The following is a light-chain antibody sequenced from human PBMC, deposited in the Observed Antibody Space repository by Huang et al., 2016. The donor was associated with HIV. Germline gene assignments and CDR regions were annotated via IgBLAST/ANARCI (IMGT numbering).Light chain of an antibody. Sequence: EIVLTQSPGTLSLSPGERATLSCRASQSVSSSYLAWDQQKPGQAPRLLIYGASSRATGSPDRFSGGGSGTDFTLTISRLGPEDFAVYYCQQYGSSPLITFGQGTRLEIK. V-gene: IGKV3-20*01. CDR2: GAS. J-gene: IGKJ5*01. CDR3: QQYGSSPLIT. CDR1: QSVSSSY.